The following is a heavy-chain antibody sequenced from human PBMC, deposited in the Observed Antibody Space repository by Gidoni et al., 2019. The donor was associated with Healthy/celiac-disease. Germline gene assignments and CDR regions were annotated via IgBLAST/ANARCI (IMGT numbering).Heavy chain of an antibody. V-gene: IGHV4-59*01. CDR2: IYSSGST. CDR3: ARSIAAALTPFDY. Sequence: QVQLQESGPGLVKPSETLSLTCTVSGGSISSYYWIWIRQPPGTGLEWIGYIYSSGSTNYNPYRKSRVTISVDTSKNQFSLKLSSVTAADTAVYYCARSIAAALTPFDYWGQGTLVTVSS. D-gene: IGHD6-13*01. CDR1: GGSISSYY. J-gene: IGHJ4*02.